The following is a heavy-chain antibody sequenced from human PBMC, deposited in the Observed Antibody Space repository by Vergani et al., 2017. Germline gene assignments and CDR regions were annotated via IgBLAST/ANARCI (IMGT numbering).Heavy chain of an antibody. Sequence: QVQLVESGGGVVQPGRSLRLSCAASGFTFSRYGMHWVRQAPGKGLEWVAVISYDGSNKYYADSVKGRFTISRDNSKNTLYLQMNSLRAEDTAVYYCAKADCSSTSCRDAFDIWGQGTMVTVSS. D-gene: IGHD2-2*01. CDR3: AKADCSSTSCRDAFDI. J-gene: IGHJ3*02. V-gene: IGHV3-30*18. CDR1: GFTFSRYG. CDR2: ISYDGSNK.